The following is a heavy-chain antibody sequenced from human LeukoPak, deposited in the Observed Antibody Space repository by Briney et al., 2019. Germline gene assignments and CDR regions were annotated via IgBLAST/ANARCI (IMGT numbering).Heavy chain of an antibody. J-gene: IGHJ6*02. CDR1: RFTLSTYA. D-gene: IGHD4-17*01. Sequence: GGSLRLSCAVSRFTLSTYAMTWVRRAPGKGLEWLSTIGGGGAGTYYADSVKGRFTISRDSSKDTLYLQMNSLRAEDTAVYYCAKTHGDYVYYFFYAMDVWGQGSTVTVSS. CDR3: AKTHGDYVYYFFYAMDV. V-gene: IGHV3-23*01. CDR2: IGGGGAGT.